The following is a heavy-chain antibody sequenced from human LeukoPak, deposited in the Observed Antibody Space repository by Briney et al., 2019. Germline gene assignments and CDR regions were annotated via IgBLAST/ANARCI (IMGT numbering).Heavy chain of an antibody. CDR3: ARDTIGEYYFDY. J-gene: IGHJ4*02. CDR2: IYSGGST. V-gene: IGHV3-53*01. Sequence: GGSLRLSCAASGFTVSSNYMSWVRQAPGKGLEWVSVIYSGGSTYYADSVKGRFTISRDNSKNTLYLQMNGLGAEDTAVYYCARDTIGEYYFDYWGQGTLVTVSS. D-gene: IGHD5-24*01. CDR1: GFTVSSNY.